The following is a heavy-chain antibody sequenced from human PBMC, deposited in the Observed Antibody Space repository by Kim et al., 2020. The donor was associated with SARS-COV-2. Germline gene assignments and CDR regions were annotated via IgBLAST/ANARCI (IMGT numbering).Heavy chain of an antibody. V-gene: IGHV5-51*01. J-gene: IGHJ4*02. CDR2: IYPGDSQT. CDR3: ARLTGFFDTVSQPTRFDY. CDR1: GYSFPGHW. D-gene: IGHD3-9*01. Sequence: GESLKISCQGSGYSFPGHWIGWVRQMPGKGLEWMGIIYPGDSQTRYSPSFRGQVTFSVDTSISTAYLQWSSPKASDSGMYYCARLTGFFDTVSQPTRFDYWGQGTQVTVSS.